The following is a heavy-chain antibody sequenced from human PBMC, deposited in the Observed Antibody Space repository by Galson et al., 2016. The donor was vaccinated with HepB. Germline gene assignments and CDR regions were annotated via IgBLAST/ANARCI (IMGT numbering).Heavy chain of an antibody. D-gene: IGHD6-19*01. V-gene: IGHV3-23*01. CDR2: ISGSGVIT. CDR3: AKDQKRRLLSPITVAGTDY. Sequence: SLRLSCAASGFSFSSYSMNWVRQAPGKGLEWVSAISGSGVITYYADSVKGRFTISRDNSKNTPYLQMNSLRAEDTAVYYCAKDQKRRLLSPITVAGTDYWGQGTLVTVSS. CDR1: GFSFSSYS. J-gene: IGHJ4*02.